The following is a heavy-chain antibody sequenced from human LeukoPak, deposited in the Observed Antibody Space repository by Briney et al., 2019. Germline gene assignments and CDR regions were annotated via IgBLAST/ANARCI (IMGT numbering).Heavy chain of an antibody. J-gene: IGHJ4*02. V-gene: IGHV3-43*01. D-gene: IGHD2-15*01. CDR3: AKDIGVGYCNGCLFDY. CDR2: ISWDGGST. Sequence: GGSLRLSCAASGFTFDDYTMRWVRQAPGKGLEWVSLISWDGGSTYYADSVKGRFTISRDNSKNSLYLQMNSLRTEDTALYYCAKDIGVGYCNGCLFDYWGQGTLVTVSS. CDR1: GFTFDDYT.